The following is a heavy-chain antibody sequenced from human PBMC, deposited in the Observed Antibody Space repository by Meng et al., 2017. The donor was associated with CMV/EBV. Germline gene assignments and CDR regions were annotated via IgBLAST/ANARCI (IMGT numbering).Heavy chain of an antibody. Sequence: SETLSLTCTVSGGSIRISSYYWGWIRQPPGKGLEWFGSIYYSGSTSYNPSLKSRVTISVDTSKTQFSLKLSSVTAADTAVYYCARGGDSSVNTKRDYYYGMDVWGQGTTVTVSS. CDR1: GGSIRISSYY. CDR2: IYYSGST. J-gene: IGHJ6*02. D-gene: IGHD3-22*01. CDR3: ARGGDSSVNTKRDYYYGMDV. V-gene: IGHV4-39*07.